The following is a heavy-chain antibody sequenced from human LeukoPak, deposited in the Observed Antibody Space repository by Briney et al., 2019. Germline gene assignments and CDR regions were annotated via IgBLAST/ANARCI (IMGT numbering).Heavy chain of an antibody. CDR1: GFTFTSYA. D-gene: IGHD5-12*01. Sequence: GGSLRLSCAASGFTFTSYAMSWGRQAPGKGLEWVSGTSASGGSTYYADSVKGRFTISRDNSKNTLYLQMNSLRAEDTAVYYCANPVGYGDAFDIWGQGTMVTVSS. CDR2: TSASGGST. V-gene: IGHV3-23*01. CDR3: ANPVGYGDAFDI. J-gene: IGHJ3*02.